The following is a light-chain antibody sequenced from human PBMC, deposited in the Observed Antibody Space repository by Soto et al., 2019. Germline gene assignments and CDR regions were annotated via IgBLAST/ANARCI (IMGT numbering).Light chain of an antibody. V-gene: IGLV2-23*02. CDR3: CSSAGSSTPLI. J-gene: IGLJ1*01. CDR1: SSDVGSYKL. Sequence: QSALTQPASVSGSPGQSITISCTGTSSDVGSYKLVSWYQQHPGKAPKLMIYEVSKRPSGVSNRFSGSKSGNTASLTISGLQAEDEADYYCCSSAGSSTPLIFGTGTKVTVL. CDR2: EVS.